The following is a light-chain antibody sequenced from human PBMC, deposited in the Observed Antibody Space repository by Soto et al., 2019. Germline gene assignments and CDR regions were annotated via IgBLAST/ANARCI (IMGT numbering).Light chain of an antibody. CDR2: GVS. Sequence: QLVLTQPRSVSGSPGQSVTISCTGTSSDVGGYNYVSWYQQHPGKAPKLMIYGVSKRPSGVPDRFSGSKSGNTASLTISGLQAEDEADYYCCSYAGSYTLVFGGGTKVTVL. V-gene: IGLV2-11*01. CDR1: SSDVGGYNY. J-gene: IGLJ2*01. CDR3: CSYAGSYTLV.